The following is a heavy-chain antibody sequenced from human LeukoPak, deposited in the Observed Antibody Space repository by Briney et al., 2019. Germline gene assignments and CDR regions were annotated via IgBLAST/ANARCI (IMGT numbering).Heavy chain of an antibody. CDR2: TNSGGTST. CDR1: GFTFSSYA. D-gene: IGHD2-8*01. V-gene: IGHV3-23*01. Sequence: GGSLILSCAPSGFTFSSYAMSWVRQAPGKGLEWISTTNSGGTSTYYAESVKGRFTISRDNSKNTLYLQMSSLRVEDTAVYYCAKQSYARSLGEGGPGTLVSVSS. J-gene: IGHJ4*02. CDR3: AKQSYARSLGE.